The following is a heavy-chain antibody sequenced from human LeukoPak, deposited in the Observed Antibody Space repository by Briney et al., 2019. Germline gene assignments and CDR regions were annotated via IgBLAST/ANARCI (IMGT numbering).Heavy chain of an antibody. V-gene: IGHV1-69*05. CDR1: RGTFGGYA. CDR2: IIPIFGTA. J-gene: IGHJ4*02. Sequence: SVKVSCKASRGTFGGYAISWVRQAPGQGLEWMGGIIPIFGTANYAQKFQGRVTITTDESTSTAYMELSSLRSEDTAVYYCARSVDCGGDCYSVGLDYWGQGTLVTVSS. CDR3: ARSVDCGGDCYSVGLDY. D-gene: IGHD2-21*02.